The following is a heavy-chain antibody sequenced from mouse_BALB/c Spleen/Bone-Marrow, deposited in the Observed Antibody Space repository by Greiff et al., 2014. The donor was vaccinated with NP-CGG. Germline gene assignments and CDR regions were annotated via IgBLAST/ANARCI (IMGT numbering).Heavy chain of an antibody. V-gene: IGHV14-3*02. D-gene: IGHD1-1*01. Sequence: EVKVEESGAELVKPGASVKLSCTASGFNIKDTYMHWVKQRPEQGLEWIGRIDPANGNTKYDPKFQGKATITADTSSNTAYLQLSRLTSEDTAVYYCAMYYYGSSLFAYWGQGTLVTVSA. J-gene: IGHJ3*01. CDR3: AMYYYGSSLFAY. CDR2: IDPANGNT. CDR1: GFNIKDTY.